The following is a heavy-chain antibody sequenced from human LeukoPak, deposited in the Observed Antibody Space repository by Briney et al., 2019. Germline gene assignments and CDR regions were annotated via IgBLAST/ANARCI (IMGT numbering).Heavy chain of an antibody. V-gene: IGHV1-69*04. CDR2: IIPILGIA. D-gene: IGHD6-13*01. Sequence: SVKVSCKASGGTFSSYAISWVRQAPGRGLEWMGRIIPILGIANYAQKFQGRVTITADKSTSTAYMELSSLRSEDTAVYYCASRQYSTSWYALVYWGQGTLVTVSS. CDR1: GGTFSSYA. J-gene: IGHJ4*02. CDR3: ASRQYSTSWYALVY.